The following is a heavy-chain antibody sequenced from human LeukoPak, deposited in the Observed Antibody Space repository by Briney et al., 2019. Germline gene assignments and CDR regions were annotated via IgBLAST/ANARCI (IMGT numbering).Heavy chain of an antibody. CDR3: AKAGLYGSGSSLFDY. J-gene: IGHJ4*02. V-gene: IGHV3-23*01. CDR2: ISGSGGST. CDR1: GFTFSSYA. D-gene: IGHD3-10*01. Sequence: GGSLRLSCAASGFTFSSYAMSWVLQSPGKGLEWVSAISGSGGSTYYADSVKGRFTISRDNSKNTLYLQMNSLRAEDTAVYYCAKAGLYGSGSSLFDYWGQGTLVTVSS.